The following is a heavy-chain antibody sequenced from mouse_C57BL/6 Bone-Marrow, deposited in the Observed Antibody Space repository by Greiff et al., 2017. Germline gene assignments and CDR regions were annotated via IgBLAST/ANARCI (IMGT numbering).Heavy chain of an antibody. CDR3: ARGILGGLRRWFAY. D-gene: IGHD2-4*01. CDR2: IDPNSGGT. J-gene: IGHJ3*01. V-gene: IGHV1-72*01. Sequence: QVQLQQPGAELVKPGASVKLSCKASGYTFTSYWMHWVKQRPGRGLEWIGRIDPNSGGTKYNEKFKSKATLTLDKPSSTAYMQLSSLTSEDSAVYYCARGILGGLRRWFAYWGQGTLVTVSA. CDR1: GYTFTSYW.